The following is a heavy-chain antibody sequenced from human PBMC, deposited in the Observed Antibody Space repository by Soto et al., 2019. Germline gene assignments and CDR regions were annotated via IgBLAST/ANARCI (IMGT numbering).Heavy chain of an antibody. CDR2: IRANDESI. CDR1: GFDVRSYE. Sequence: SLRLSCVASGFDVRSYEMNWVRQAPGKWLERGSNIRANDESIYYGDSVKARVSVSRENAKNSMLLEMNSMRVDDTAVYYCARETLRDAIDICGQGTMVTV. J-gene: IGHJ3*02. CDR3: ARETLRDAIDI. V-gene: IGHV3-48*03.